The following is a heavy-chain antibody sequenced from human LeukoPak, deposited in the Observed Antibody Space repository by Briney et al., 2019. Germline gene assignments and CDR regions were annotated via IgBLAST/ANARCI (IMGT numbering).Heavy chain of an antibody. J-gene: IGHJ3*02. CDR3: ARDERLAGNAFDI. CDR2: ISSSSSYI. D-gene: IGHD3-16*01. V-gene: IGHV3-21*01. Sequence: GGSLRLSCAASGFTFSSYSMNWVRQAPGKGLEWVSSISSSSSYIYYADSVEGRFTISRDNAKNSLYLQMNSLRAEDTAVYYCARDERLAGNAFDIWGQGTMVTVSS. CDR1: GFTFSSYS.